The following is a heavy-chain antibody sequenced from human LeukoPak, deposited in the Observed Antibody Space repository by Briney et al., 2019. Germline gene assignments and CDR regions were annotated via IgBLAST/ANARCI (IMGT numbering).Heavy chain of an antibody. J-gene: IGHJ4*02. Sequence: ASVKVSCKAFGGTFSSYAISWVRQAPGKGLEWMGSFAPEDGETIYSQKFQGRVTMTEDTSTDTVYMELSSLSSDDTAVYHCATDPNYYGSGSLDYWGQGTLVNVSS. D-gene: IGHD3-10*01. CDR1: GGTFSSYA. V-gene: IGHV1-24*01. CDR2: FAPEDGET. CDR3: ATDPNYYGSGSLDY.